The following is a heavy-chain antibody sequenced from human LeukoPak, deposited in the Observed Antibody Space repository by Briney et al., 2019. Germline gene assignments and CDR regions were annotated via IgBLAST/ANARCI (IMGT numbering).Heavy chain of an antibody. CDR3: ARIGAGSSRDY. CDR2: IGTIGYST. CDR1: GFSFSSAA. D-gene: IGHD6-13*01. J-gene: IGHJ4*02. V-gene: IGHV3-23*01. Sequence: GGSLRLSCAASGFSFSSAAMTWVRQAPGKGMEWVSLIGTIGYSTYYADSVKGRFTISRDNSKNTLSLQMNSLRVEDTAVYYCARIGAGSSRDYWGQGTLVTVSS.